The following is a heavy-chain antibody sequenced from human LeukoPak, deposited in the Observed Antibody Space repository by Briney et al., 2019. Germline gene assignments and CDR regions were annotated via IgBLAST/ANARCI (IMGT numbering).Heavy chain of an antibody. Sequence: ASVKVSCKASGYTFTGYYMHWVRQAPGQGLEWMGWINPNSGGTNYAQKFQGRVTMTRDTSISTACMELSRLRSDDTAVYYCATDVSVFWSGYESDYWGQGTLVAVSS. J-gene: IGHJ4*02. CDR1: GYTFTGYY. D-gene: IGHD3-3*01. CDR2: INPNSGGT. CDR3: ATDVSVFWSGYESDY. V-gene: IGHV1-2*02.